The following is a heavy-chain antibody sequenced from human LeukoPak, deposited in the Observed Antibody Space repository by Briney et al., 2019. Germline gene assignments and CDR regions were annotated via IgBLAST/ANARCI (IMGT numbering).Heavy chain of an antibody. CDR2: IYTSGST. V-gene: IGHV4-4*07. Sequence: PSETLPLTCSVSGGSFSNYYWSWIRQPAGKGLEWIGRIYTSGSTNYNPFFKSRVTMSLDTSQKEVSLTLNSMTVADTAVYFCARGSGSYRPLYFFDYWGQGTLVTVSA. J-gene: IGHJ4*02. CDR3: ARGSGSYRPLYFFDY. D-gene: IGHD1-26*01. CDR1: GGSFSNYY.